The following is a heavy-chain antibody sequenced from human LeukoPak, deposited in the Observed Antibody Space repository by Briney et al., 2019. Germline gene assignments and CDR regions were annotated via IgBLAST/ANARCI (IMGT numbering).Heavy chain of an antibody. CDR1: GYTFTYHY. Sequence: ASVKVSCKASGYTFTYHYIHLVRQAPGQGLEWMGITNPSNGDTNYAQRFQGRVTMTRDTSTSTVYMELSSLDSEDTAVYYCARESDVGKDFDCWGQGTLVTVSS. D-gene: IGHD1-1*01. CDR2: TNPSNGDT. CDR3: ARESDVGKDFDC. J-gene: IGHJ4*02. V-gene: IGHV1-46*01.